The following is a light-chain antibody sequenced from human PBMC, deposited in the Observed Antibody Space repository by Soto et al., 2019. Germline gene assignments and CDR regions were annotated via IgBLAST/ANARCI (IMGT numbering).Light chain of an antibody. J-gene: IGLJ1*01. Sequence: QSALTQPDSVSGSLGQSITISCTGTIXDVGRFDVVSWYQQHPGQVPKLIIYEGSRRPSGVSSRFSGSKSGNTASLTISGLQAEDEADYYCCAYVNSRSYVFGSGTKVSLL. CDR1: IXDVGRFDV. CDR2: EGS. CDR3: CAYVNSRSYV. V-gene: IGLV2-23*01.